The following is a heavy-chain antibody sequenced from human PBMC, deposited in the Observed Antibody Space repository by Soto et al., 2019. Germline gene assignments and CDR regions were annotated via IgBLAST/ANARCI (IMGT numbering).Heavy chain of an antibody. CDR1: GFTFSSYG. D-gene: IGHD3-22*01. J-gene: IGHJ3*02. CDR3: ARERYYYDSSGYYPRVTYAFDI. CDR2: IWYDGSNK. Sequence: GGSLRLSCAASGFTFSSYGMHWVRQAPGKGLEWVAVIWYDGSNKYYADSVKGRFTISRDNSKNTLYLQMNSLRAEDTAVYYCARERYYYDSSGYYPRVTYAFDIWGQGTMVTVSS. V-gene: IGHV3-33*01.